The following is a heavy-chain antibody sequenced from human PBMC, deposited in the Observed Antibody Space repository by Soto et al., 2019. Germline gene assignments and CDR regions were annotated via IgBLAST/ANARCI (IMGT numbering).Heavy chain of an antibody. CDR2: ISSSSSYI. V-gene: IGHV3-21*01. Sequence: GGSLRLSCAASGFTFSSYSINWVRQAPGKGLEWVSSISSSSSYIYYADSVKGRFTISRDNAKDSLYLQMNSLRAEDTAVYYCARAEGYSYGTVDAFDIWGQGTMVTVSS. CDR3: ARAEGYSYGTVDAFDI. D-gene: IGHD5-18*01. J-gene: IGHJ3*02. CDR1: GFTFSSYS.